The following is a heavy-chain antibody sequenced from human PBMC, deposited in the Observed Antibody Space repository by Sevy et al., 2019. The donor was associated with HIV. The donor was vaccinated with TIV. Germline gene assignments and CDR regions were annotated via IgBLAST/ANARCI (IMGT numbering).Heavy chain of an antibody. CDR3: ARGRLAAAGTRENWFDP. Sequence: ASLKVSCKASGYTFTSYYMHWVRQAPGQGLEWMGIINPSGGSTSYAQKFQGTITMTRDTSTSTVYMELSSLRSEDTAVYYCARGRLAAAGTRENWFDPWGQGTLVTVSS. D-gene: IGHD6-13*01. V-gene: IGHV1-46*01. CDR1: GYTFTSYY. J-gene: IGHJ5*02. CDR2: INPSGGST.